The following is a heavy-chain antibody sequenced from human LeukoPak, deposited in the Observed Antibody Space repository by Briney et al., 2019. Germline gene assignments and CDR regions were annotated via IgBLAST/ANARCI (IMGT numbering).Heavy chain of an antibody. J-gene: IGHJ5*02. CDR1: GGSISSYY. Sequence: SETLSLTCTVSGGSISSYYWSWIRQPPGKGLEWIGYIYYSGSTNYNPSLKSRVTISVDTSQNQFSLILSSVTAADTAVYYCARQTYCSSTSCWGGWFDPWGQGTLVTVSS. CDR2: IYYSGST. V-gene: IGHV4-59*01. CDR3: ARQTYCSSTSCWGGWFDP. D-gene: IGHD2-2*01.